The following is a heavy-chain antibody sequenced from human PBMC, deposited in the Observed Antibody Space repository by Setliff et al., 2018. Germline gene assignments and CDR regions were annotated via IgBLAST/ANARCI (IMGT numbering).Heavy chain of an antibody. CDR1: GLTVSSNY. J-gene: IGHJ6*02. CDR2: IYSGGST. D-gene: IGHD3-9*01. CDR3: AKHGAYNDFLTGYNFYYDMDV. Sequence: GGSLRLSCAASGLTVSSNYMSWVRQAPGKGLEWVSVIYSGGSTYYADSVKGRFTISRDNSKNTLYLQMNSLRAEDTAVYYCAKHGAYNDFLTGYNFYYDMDVWGQGTTVTVSS. V-gene: IGHV3-53*01.